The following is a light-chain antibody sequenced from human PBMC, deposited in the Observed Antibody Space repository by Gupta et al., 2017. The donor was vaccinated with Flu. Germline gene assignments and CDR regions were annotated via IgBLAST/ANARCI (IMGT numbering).Light chain of an antibody. CDR3: SSYTDSGTVV. CDR2: EVT. J-gene: IGLJ2*01. V-gene: IGLV2-8*01. CDR1: SDDIGAYVY. Sequence: QSALTQPPSASGSPGQSVTISCTGTSDDIGAYVYVSWYLQHPGKAPRLIIYEVTKRPSGVPDRFSGSKSDNTASLTVSGLQAEDEADYYCSSYTDSGTVVFGGGTKLTVL.